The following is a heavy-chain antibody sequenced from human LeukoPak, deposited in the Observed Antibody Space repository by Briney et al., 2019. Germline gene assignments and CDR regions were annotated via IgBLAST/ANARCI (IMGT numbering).Heavy chain of an antibody. D-gene: IGHD2-21*02. J-gene: IGHJ6*03. V-gene: IGHV3-30*02. Sequence: GGSLRLSCEASGFTFSNYGMHWVRQAPGKGLEWVAFIRYDGSNKYYADSVKGRFTISRDNSKNTLYLQMNSLRAEDTAVYYCAKSVVVTATYMAHYYYYYMDVWGKGTTVTISS. CDR3: AKSVVVTATYMAHYYYYYMDV. CDR1: GFTFSNYG. CDR2: IRYDGSNK.